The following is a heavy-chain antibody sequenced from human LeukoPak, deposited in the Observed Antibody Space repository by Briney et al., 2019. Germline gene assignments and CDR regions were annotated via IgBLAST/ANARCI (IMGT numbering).Heavy chain of an antibody. D-gene: IGHD6-13*01. CDR3: ARHEYLAVPGREHWYFDL. V-gene: IGHV4-59*08. CDR1: RGSVSNYY. CDR2: IHHTGST. J-gene: IGHJ2*01. Sequence: SETLSLTCTVSRGSVSNYYWSWIRQSPGKGLEWIGYIHHTGSTKSNPSLTSRVTTSVDTSKNQFSLKLSSVTAADTALYYCARHEYLAVPGREHWYFDLWGRGTLVTVSS.